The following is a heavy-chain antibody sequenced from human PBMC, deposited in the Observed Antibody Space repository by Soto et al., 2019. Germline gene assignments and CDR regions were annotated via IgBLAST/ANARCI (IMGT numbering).Heavy chain of an antibody. J-gene: IGHJ4*02. D-gene: IGHD6-13*01. CDR1: GYTFTSYA. V-gene: IGHV1-3*01. CDR2: INAGNGNT. CDR3: ARAGSSSYGTIEY. Sequence: ASVKVSCKASGYTFTSYAMHWVRQAPGQRLEWMGWINAGNGNTKYSQKFQGRVTITRDTSASTAYMELSSLRSEDTAVYYCARAGSSSYGTIEYWGQGTLVTVSS.